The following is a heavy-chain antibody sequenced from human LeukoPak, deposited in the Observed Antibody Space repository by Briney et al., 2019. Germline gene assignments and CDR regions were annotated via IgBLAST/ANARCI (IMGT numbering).Heavy chain of an antibody. J-gene: IGHJ6*03. V-gene: IGHV3-43*01. CDR1: GFTFDDYT. D-gene: IGHD1-26*01. Sequence: GGSLRLSCAASGFTFDDYTMHWVRQAPGKGLEWVSLISWDGGSTYYADSVKGRFTISRDNSKNSLYLQMNSLRTEDTALYYCAKESPGLGATGDYYYMDVWGKGTTVTVSS. CDR3: AKESPGLGATGDYYYMDV. CDR2: ISWDGGST.